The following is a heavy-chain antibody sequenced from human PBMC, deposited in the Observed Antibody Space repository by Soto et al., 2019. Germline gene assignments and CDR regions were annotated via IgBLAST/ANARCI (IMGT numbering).Heavy chain of an antibody. J-gene: IGHJ5*02. CDR3: ARGGGSYCRYCWFDP. Sequence: ESGGGLIQPGGSLRLSCAASGFTVSSNYMSWVRQAPGKGLEWVSVIYSGGSTYYADSVKGRFTISRDNSKNTLYLQMNSLRAEDTAVYYCARGGGSYCRYCWFDPWGQGTLVTVSS. V-gene: IGHV3-53*01. CDR1: GFTVSSNY. CDR2: IYSGGST. D-gene: IGHD1-26*01.